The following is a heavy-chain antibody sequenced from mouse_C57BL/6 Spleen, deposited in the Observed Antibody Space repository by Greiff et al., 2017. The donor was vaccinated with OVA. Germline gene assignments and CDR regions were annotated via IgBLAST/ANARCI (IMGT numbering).Heavy chain of an antibody. Sequence: EVKLVESGGGLVKPGGSLKLSCAASGFTFSDSGMHWVRQAPEKGLEWVAYISSGSSTTYYADTVKGRFTISRDTAKNTQFLQMTSLRSEDTAMYDCASVYYDYGVGFAYWGQGTLVTVSA. D-gene: IGHD2-4*01. CDR1: GFTFSDSG. CDR3: ASVYYDYGVGFAY. V-gene: IGHV5-17*01. J-gene: IGHJ3*01. CDR2: ISSGSSTT.